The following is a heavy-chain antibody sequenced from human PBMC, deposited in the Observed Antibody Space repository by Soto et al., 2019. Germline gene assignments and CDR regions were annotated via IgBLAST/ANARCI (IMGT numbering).Heavy chain of an antibody. CDR1: GYAFTGYY. J-gene: IGHJ6*02. D-gene: IGHD6-13*01. Sequence: SVKVSFKASGYAFTGYYMHWVRQAPGQGLEWMGWINPNSGGTNYAQKFQGWVTMTRDTSISTAYMELSRLRSDDTAVYYCARDVGSSWYINYYYGMDVWGQGTTVTVSS. CDR3: ARDVGSSWYINYYYGMDV. CDR2: INPNSGGT. V-gene: IGHV1-2*04.